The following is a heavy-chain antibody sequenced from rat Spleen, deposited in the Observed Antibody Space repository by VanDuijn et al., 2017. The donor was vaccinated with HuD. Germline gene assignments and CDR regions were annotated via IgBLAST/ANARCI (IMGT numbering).Heavy chain of an antibody. V-gene: IGHV1-43*01. J-gene: IGHJ2*01. CDR2: INTGSGGT. D-gene: IGHD1-9*01. CDR1: GYTFTNYY. CDR3: ARHGYNNCDD. Sequence: QVQLQQSGTELAKPDSSVKISCKASGYTFTNYYISWIKQTTGQGIEYIGYINTGSGGTNYNEKFKGKATLTVDTSSSTAFMQLSSLTPDDSAVYYCARHGYNNCDDWGQGVMVTVSS.